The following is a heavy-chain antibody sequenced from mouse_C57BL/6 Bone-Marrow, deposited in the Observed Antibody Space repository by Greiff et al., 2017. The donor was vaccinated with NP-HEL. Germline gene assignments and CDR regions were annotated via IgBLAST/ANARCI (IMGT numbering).Heavy chain of an antibody. Sequence: EVKLVESGGGLVKPGGSLKLSCAASGFTFSDYGMHWVRQAPEKGLEWVAYISSGSSTIYYADTVKGRFTISRDNAKNTLFLQMTSLRSEDTAMYYCARQQLAFAYWGQGTLVTVSA. CDR2: ISSGSSTI. J-gene: IGHJ3*01. CDR3: ARQQLAFAY. V-gene: IGHV5-17*01. D-gene: IGHD4-1*02. CDR1: GFTFSDYG.